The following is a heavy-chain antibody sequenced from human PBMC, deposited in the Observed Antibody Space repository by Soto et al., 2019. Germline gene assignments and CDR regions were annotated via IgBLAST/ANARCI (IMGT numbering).Heavy chain of an antibody. V-gene: IGHV4-34*01. CDR2: INHSGST. J-gene: IGHJ6*01. CDR1: GGAFSGYY. CDR3: ARDVVVVLAGPHYYYCYGMDG. D-gene: IGHD2-15*01. Sequence: QVQLQQWGAGLLKPSETLSLTCAVYGGAFSGYYWSWIRQPPGKGLEWIGEINHSGSTNYHPSLKXXVTLSVGTSKXXVXVXXGSVLPCDTPVYYCARDVVVVLAGPHYYYCYGMDGWGQWTTVTGCS.